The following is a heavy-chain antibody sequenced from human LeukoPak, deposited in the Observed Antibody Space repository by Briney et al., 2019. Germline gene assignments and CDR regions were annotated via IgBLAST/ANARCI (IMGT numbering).Heavy chain of an antibody. V-gene: IGHV1-18*01. CDR1: GYSFSSYG. D-gene: IGHD5-12*01. CDR2: ISAYNGNT. J-gene: IGHJ4*02. CDR3: ARDAADIVATIWPWGY. Sequence: GASVKVSCKASGYSFSSYGMSWVRQAPGQGLEWMGWISAYNGNTKYEQKVQGRVTMTTDTSTSTAYMELRSLRSDDTAVYYCARDAADIVATIWPWGYWGQGTLVTVSS.